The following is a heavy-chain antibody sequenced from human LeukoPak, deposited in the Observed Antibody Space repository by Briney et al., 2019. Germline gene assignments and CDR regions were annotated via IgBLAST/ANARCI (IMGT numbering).Heavy chain of an antibody. V-gene: IGHV3-23*01. CDR2: ISGSGGST. CDR1: GFTFSSYA. J-gene: IGHJ5*02. D-gene: IGHD6-13*01. Sequence: GGSLRLSCAASGFTFSSYAMSWVRQAPGKGLEWVSAISGSGGSTYYADSVKGRFTISRDNSKNTLYLQMNSLRAEDTAVYYCAKDPLSSSSWYHVDWFDPWGQGTLVTVSS. CDR3: AKDPLSSSSWYHVDWFDP.